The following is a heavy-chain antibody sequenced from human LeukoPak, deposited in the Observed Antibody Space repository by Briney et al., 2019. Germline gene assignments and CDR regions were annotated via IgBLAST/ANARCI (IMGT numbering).Heavy chain of an antibody. D-gene: IGHD3-22*01. V-gene: IGHV3-33*08. CDR2: IWYDGSNK. CDR1: GFTFSCYA. Sequence: GSLRPSCGAAGFTFSCYARRWVHQAPGKGLGWVAVIWYDGSNKYYADSVKGRFTISRDNSKNTLYLQMNSLRAEDTAVYYCARDDKGYFDYWGQGTLVTVSS. CDR3: ARDDKGYFDY. J-gene: IGHJ4*02.